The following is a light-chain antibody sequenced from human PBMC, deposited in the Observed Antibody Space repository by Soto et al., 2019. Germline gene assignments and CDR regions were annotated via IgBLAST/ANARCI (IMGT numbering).Light chain of an antibody. J-gene: IGLJ3*02. CDR1: SSDVGGYNY. V-gene: IGLV2-14*01. CDR2: EVS. Sequence: QSALTQPASVSGSPGQSITISCTGTSSDVGGYNYVSWYQQHPGKAPKLMIYEVSNRPSGVSTRFSGSKSGDTAALTISGLQAEDEADYYCSSYSTSSPWVFGGGIKVTVL. CDR3: SSYSTSSPWV.